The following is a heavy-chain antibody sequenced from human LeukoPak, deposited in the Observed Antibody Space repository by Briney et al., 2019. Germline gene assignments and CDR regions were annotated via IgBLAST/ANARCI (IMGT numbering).Heavy chain of an antibody. J-gene: IGHJ4*02. D-gene: IGHD2/OR15-2a*01. V-gene: IGHV4-59*08. Sequence: SETLSLTCTVSFGSINSYYWSWIRQPPGKGLEWIGYIYYGGSTNYNPSLKSRVTISVDTSKNQFSLKLSSVTAADTAIYYCARGTRINYFDDWGQGTLVTVSS. CDR1: FGSINSYY. CDR3: ARGTRINYFDD. CDR2: IYYGGST.